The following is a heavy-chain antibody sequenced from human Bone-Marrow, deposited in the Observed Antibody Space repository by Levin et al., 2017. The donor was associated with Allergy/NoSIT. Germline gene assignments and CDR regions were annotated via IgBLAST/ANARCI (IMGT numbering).Heavy chain of an antibody. J-gene: IGHJ3*02. CDR1: GFTFSSYS. CDR3: AWDINYDYWGGYYTNDAFDI. CDR2: ISGDSGYM. Sequence: GGSLRLSCVASGFTFSSYSMNWVRQAPGKGLEWVSLISGDSGYMFYADSVKGRFTISRDNAKNSVYLQMTGLRAEDTAVYYCAWDINYDYWGGYYTNDAFDIWGQGTVVTVSS. D-gene: IGHD3-3*01. V-gene: IGHV3-21*01.